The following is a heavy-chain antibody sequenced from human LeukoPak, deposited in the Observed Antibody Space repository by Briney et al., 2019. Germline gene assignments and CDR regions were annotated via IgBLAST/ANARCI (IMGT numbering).Heavy chain of an antibody. V-gene: IGHV3-7*01. CDR2: IKDDGSEK. Sequence: GGSLRLSCAASAFTFRTYWMSWVRQAPGKGLGWVANIKDDGSEKYYVDSVKGRFTISRDNAKNSLYLQMNSLRAEDTAFYYCARTPSPGLQFYYFDYWGQGALVIASS. CDR1: AFTFRTYW. J-gene: IGHJ4*02. D-gene: IGHD5-24*01. CDR3: ARTPSPGLQFYYFDY.